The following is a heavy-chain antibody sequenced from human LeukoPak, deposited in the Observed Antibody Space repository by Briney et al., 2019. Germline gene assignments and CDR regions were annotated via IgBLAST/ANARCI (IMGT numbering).Heavy chain of an antibody. CDR3: ARRHQLLLQGFDP. CDR2: IYYTGST. CDR1: GGSFSGYY. D-gene: IGHD2-2*01. J-gene: IGHJ5*02. V-gene: IGHV4-34*01. Sequence: SETMSLTCAVYGGSFSGYYWGWIRQPPGKGLEWIGNIYYTGSTYYNPCLKSRVTISVDTSKNQFSLKLSSVTAADTAVYYCARRHQLLLQGFDPWGQGTLVTVSS.